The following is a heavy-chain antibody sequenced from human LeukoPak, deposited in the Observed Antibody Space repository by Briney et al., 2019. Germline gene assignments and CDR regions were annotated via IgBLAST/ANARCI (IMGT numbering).Heavy chain of an antibody. CDR1: GYTFTNYY. D-gene: IGHD6-13*01. V-gene: IGHV1-46*01. Sequence: APVKVSCKASGYTFTNYYVHWVRQAPGQGLEWMGIINPSGGSTTYAQTFQGRVTMTRDTSTSTVYMELSSLRSEDTVVYYCARVRSSSWYIDYWGQGTLVTVSS. CDR2: INPSGGST. CDR3: ARVRSSSWYIDY. J-gene: IGHJ4*02.